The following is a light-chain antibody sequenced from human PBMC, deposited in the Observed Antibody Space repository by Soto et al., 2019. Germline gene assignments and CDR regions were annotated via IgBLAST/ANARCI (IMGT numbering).Light chain of an antibody. J-gene: IGLJ2*01. V-gene: IGLV1-40*01. CDR3: QSYDSSLSGSTI. CDR1: SSNIGAGYN. Sequence: QSVLTQPPSVSGAPGQSVTISCTGSSSNIGAGYNVHWYQQLPGTAPKLLIYDNNNRPSGVPDRFSGSKSGTSASLAIAGLQTEDEAEYFCQSYDSSLSGSTIFGGGTKLTVL. CDR2: DNN.